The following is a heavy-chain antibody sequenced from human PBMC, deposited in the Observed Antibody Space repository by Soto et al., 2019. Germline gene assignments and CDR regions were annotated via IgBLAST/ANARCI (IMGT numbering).Heavy chain of an antibody. CDR2: ISYDGSNK. V-gene: IGHV3-30-3*01. J-gene: IGHJ4*02. D-gene: IGHD1-7*01. CDR3: PRDLRGGNLAFSFDY. Sequence: SWGSLRLSCASYVFTFSSYARHWVRQAPGKGLEWVAVISYDGSNKYYADSVKGRFTISRDNSKNTLYLQMNSLRAEDTAVYYCPRDLRGGNLAFSFDYWGQGTLVTVSS. CDR1: VFTFSSYA.